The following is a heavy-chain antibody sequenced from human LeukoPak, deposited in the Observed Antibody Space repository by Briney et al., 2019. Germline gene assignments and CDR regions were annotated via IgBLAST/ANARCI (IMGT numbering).Heavy chain of an antibody. Sequence: PSETLSLTCTVSGGSISSYYWSWIRQPPGKGLEWIGYIYYSGSTNYNPSLKSRVTISVDTSKNQFSLKLTSVTAADTAVYYCARGQSRITIFGVVPYYFDYWGQGTLVTVSS. J-gene: IGHJ4*02. CDR2: IYYSGST. CDR3: ARGQSRITIFGVVPYYFDY. V-gene: IGHV4-59*01. CDR1: GGSISSYY. D-gene: IGHD3-3*01.